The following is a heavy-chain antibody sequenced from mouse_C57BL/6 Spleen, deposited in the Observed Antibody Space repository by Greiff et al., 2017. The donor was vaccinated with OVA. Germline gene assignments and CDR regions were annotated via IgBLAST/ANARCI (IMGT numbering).Heavy chain of an antibody. Sequence: VKLQQPGAELVRPGSSVKLSCKASGYTFTSYWMHWVKQRPIQGLEWIGNIDPSDSETHYNQKFKDKATLTVDKSSSTAYMQLSSLTSEDSAVYYCARGVVARAMDYWGQGTSVTVSS. J-gene: IGHJ4*01. CDR2: IDPSDSET. D-gene: IGHD1-1*01. CDR1: GYTFTSYW. CDR3: ARGVVARAMDY. V-gene: IGHV1-52*01.